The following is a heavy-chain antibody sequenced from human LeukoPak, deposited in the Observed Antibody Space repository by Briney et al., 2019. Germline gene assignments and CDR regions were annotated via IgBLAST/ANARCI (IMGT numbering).Heavy chain of an antibody. Sequence: ASVKVSCKASGYTFTGYYMHWVRQAPGQGLEWMGWISAYNGNTNYAQKLQGRVTMTTDTSTSTAYMELRSLRSDDTAVYYCARALRYFDWLLAYWGQGTLVTVSS. D-gene: IGHD3-9*01. CDR2: ISAYNGNT. CDR3: ARALRYFDWLLAY. CDR1: GYTFTGYY. J-gene: IGHJ4*02. V-gene: IGHV1-18*04.